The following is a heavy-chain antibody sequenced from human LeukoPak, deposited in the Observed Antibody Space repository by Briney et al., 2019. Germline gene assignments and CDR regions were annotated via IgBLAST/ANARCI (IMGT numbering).Heavy chain of an antibody. Sequence: GGSLRLSCAASGFTFSSYAMSWVRQAPGKGLEWVSAIRGSGGSTYYADSVKGRFTISRDNSKNTLYLQMNSLRAEDTAVYYCAKVVHQYCSGGSCSRDYFDYWGQGTLVTVSS. D-gene: IGHD2-15*01. V-gene: IGHV3-23*01. J-gene: IGHJ4*02. CDR2: IRGSGGST. CDR1: GFTFSSYA. CDR3: AKVVHQYCSGGSCSRDYFDY.